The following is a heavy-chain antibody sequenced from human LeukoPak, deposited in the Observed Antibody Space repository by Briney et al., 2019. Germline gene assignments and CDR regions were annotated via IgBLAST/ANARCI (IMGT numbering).Heavy chain of an antibody. V-gene: IGHV3-23*01. J-gene: IGHJ4*02. CDR3: AKGGKWGVTPFDY. CDR2: ISGGGGST. D-gene: IGHD1-26*01. Sequence: GGSLRLSCAASGFTFTSYSMNWVRQAPGKGLEWVSTISGGGGSTYYADSVKGRFTISRDNSKNTLYLQVNSLRAEDTAVYYCAKGGKWGVTPFDYWGQGTLVTVSS. CDR1: GFTFTSYS.